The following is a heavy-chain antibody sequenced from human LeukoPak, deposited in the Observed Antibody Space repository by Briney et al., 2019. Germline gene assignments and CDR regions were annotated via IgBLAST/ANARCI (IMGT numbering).Heavy chain of an antibody. D-gene: IGHD2-15*01. V-gene: IGHV1-2*02. CDR1: GFTFTDEY. CDR3: ARGVVVVAATTRGAFDI. Sequence: ASVKVSCKSSGFTFTDEYIHWVRQAPGQGLEWMGWINPNSGGTNYAQKFQGRVTMTRDTSISTAYMELSRLRSDDTAVYYCARGVVVVAATTRGAFDIWGQGTMVTVSS. J-gene: IGHJ3*02. CDR2: INPNSGGT.